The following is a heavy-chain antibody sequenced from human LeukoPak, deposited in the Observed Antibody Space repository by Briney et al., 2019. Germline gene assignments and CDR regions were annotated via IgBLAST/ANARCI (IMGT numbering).Heavy chain of an antibody. Sequence: SETPSLTCAVYGGSFSGYYWSWIRQPPGKGLEWIGEINHSGSTNYNPSLKSRVTISVDTSKNQFSLKLSSVTAADTAVYYCARRTDYDILTGYGPPANYYYYYYGMDVWGQGTTVTVSS. CDR3: ARRTDYDILTGYGPPANYYYYYYGMDV. CDR2: INHSGST. D-gene: IGHD3-9*01. V-gene: IGHV4-34*01. CDR1: GGSFSGYY. J-gene: IGHJ6*02.